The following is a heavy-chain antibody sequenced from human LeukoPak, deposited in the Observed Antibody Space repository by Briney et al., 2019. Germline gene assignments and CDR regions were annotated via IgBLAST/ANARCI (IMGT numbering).Heavy chain of an antibody. Sequence: ASVKVSCKASGYTFTGYYMHWVRQAPGQGLEWMGWINPNSGGTNYAQKFQGRVTMTRDTSISTAYMELSRLRYDETAVYYCARDFNYYDSSGPDYWGQGTLVTVSS. CDR2: INPNSGGT. CDR3: ARDFNYYDSSGPDY. CDR1: GYTFTGYY. V-gene: IGHV1-2*02. J-gene: IGHJ4*02. D-gene: IGHD3-22*01.